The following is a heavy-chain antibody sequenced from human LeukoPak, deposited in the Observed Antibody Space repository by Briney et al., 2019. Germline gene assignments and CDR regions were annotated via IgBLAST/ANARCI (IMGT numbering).Heavy chain of an antibody. J-gene: IGHJ6*02. CDR3: ARVQGGSGSYYNVFYYYYGMDV. V-gene: IGHV3-48*01. Sequence: PGGSLRLSCAASGLTFSSYSMNWVRQAPGKGLEWVSYISSSSSTIYYADSVKGRFTISRDNAKNSLYLQMNSLRAEDTAVYYCARVQGGSGSYYNVFYYYYGMDVWGQGTTVTVSS. CDR1: GLTFSSYS. D-gene: IGHD3-10*01. CDR2: ISSSSSTI.